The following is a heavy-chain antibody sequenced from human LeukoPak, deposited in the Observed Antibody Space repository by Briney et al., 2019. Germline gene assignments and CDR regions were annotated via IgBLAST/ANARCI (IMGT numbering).Heavy chain of an antibody. J-gene: IGHJ3*02. D-gene: IGHD3-3*01. Sequence: GGSLRLSCAASGFTFSSYSMNWVRQAPGKGLEWVSYISSSGSTIYYADSVKGRFTISRDNAKNSLYLQMNSLRAEDTAVYYCATSSIRFLEWLLSDAFDIWGQGTMVTVSS. CDR2: ISSSGSTI. CDR1: GFTFSSYS. V-gene: IGHV3-48*04. CDR3: ATSSIRFLEWLLSDAFDI.